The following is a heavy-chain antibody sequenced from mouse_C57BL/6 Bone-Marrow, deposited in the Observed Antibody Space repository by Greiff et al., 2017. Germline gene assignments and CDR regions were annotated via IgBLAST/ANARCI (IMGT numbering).Heavy chain of an antibody. J-gene: IGHJ4*01. CDR3: AGDYGNPWYAMDY. CDR2: IYPGSGST. V-gene: IGHV1-55*01. Sequence: QVQLQQPGAELVKPGASVKMSCKASGYTFTSYWITWVKQRPGKGLEWIGDIYPGSGSTNYNEKFKSKATLTVDTSSSTAYMQLSSLTSEDSAVYYCAGDYGNPWYAMDYWGQGTSGTVSS. D-gene: IGHD2-1*01. CDR1: GYTFTSYW.